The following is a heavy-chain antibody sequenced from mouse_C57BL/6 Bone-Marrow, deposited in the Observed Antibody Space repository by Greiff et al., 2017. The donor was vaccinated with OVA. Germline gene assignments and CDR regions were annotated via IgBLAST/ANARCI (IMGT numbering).Heavy chain of an antibody. CDR3: APGHYEGWFAY. CDR1: GYTFTSYW. Sequence: QVQLQQPGAELVKPGASVKLSCKASGYTFTSYWMHWVKQRPGQGLAWIGMIHPNSGSTNYNEKFKSKATLTVDKSSSTAYMQLSSLTSEDSAVYYCAPGHYEGWFAYWGQGTLVTVSA. J-gene: IGHJ3*01. V-gene: IGHV1-64*01. CDR2: IHPNSGST. D-gene: IGHD2-4*01.